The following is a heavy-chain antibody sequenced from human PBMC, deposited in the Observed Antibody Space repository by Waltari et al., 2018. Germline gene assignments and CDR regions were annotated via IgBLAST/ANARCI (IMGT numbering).Heavy chain of an antibody. J-gene: IGHJ3*02. CDR2: MKPKLGNK. Sequence: QVQLVQSGAEVKKPGASVKVSCKASGYTFTSYDINWVRQATGQGLGWWGRMKPKLGNKSYGQKVQGRINNTRNNSKSTAYKGLSRLRTGETAVDYWARGRTPEFPRAFDIWGQGTMVTVSS. CDR1: GYTFTSYD. V-gene: IGHV1-8*03. D-gene: IGHD3-10*01. CDR3: ARGRTPEFPRAFDI.